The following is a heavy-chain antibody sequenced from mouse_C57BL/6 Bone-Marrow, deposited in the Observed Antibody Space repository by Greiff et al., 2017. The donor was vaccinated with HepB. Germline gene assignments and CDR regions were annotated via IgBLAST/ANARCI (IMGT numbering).Heavy chain of an antibody. CDR2: IDPSDSET. CDR3: ALHYYGSSQFAY. D-gene: IGHD1-1*01. V-gene: IGHV1-52*01. CDR1: GYTFTSYW. Sequence: QVQLKQPGAELVRPGSSVKLSCKASGYTFTSYWMHWVKQRPIQGLEWIGNIDPSDSETHYNQKFKDKATLTVDKSSSTAYMQLSSLTSEDSAVYYCALHYYGSSQFAYWGQGTLVTVSA. J-gene: IGHJ3*01.